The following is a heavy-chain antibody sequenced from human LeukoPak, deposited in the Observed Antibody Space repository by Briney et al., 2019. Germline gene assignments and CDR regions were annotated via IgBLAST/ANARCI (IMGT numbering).Heavy chain of an antibody. CDR2: ISAYNGNT. D-gene: IGHD1-26*01. V-gene: IGHV1-18*01. CDR3: ARALPTHGSAPYYFDY. CDR1: GYTFTSYG. Sequence: ASVKVSCKASGYTFTSYGISWVRQAPGQGLEWMGWISAYNGNTNYAQKLQGRVTMTTDTSTSTAYMELRSLRSDDTAVYYCARALPTHGSAPYYFDYWGQGTLVTVSS. J-gene: IGHJ4*02.